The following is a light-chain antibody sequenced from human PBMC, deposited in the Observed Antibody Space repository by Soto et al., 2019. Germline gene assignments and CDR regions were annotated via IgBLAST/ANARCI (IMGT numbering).Light chain of an antibody. CDR2: DAS. J-gene: IGKJ2*01. V-gene: IGKV3-11*01. Sequence: EIVLTQSPATLSLSPGERATLSCRASQSVSGSLAWYQKKPGQAPRLLIYDASNRATGIPARFSGSGSGTDFTLTISGLEAEDFALYYCQQRSNWVYTFGQGTKLEIK. CDR3: QQRSNWVYT. CDR1: QSVSGS.